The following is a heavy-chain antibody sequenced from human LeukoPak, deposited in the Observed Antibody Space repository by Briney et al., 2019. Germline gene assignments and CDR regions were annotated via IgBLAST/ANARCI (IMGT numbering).Heavy chain of an antibody. CDR3: ANQAGSGSYYRFDY. D-gene: IGHD1-26*01. CDR2: ISSSSSTI. V-gene: IGHV3-48*04. J-gene: IGHJ4*02. Sequence: SGGSLRLSCAASGFTFSSYSMNWVRQAPGKGLEWVSYISSSSSTIYYADSVKGRFTISRDNAKNSLYLQMNSLRAEDTAVYYCANQAGSGSYYRFDYWGQGALVTVSS. CDR1: GFTFSSYS.